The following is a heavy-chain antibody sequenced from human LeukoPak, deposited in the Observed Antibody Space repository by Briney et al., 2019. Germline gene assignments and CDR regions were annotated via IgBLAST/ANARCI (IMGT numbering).Heavy chain of an antibody. D-gene: IGHD3-22*01. CDR1: GFTFSSYS. CDR3: AIYNYYDSSGYYYFDY. Sequence: PGGSLRLSCAAPGFTFSSYSMNWVRQAPGKGLEWVSYISSSSSTIYYADSVKGRFTISRDNAKNSLYLQMNSLRDEDTAVYYCAIYNYYDSSGYYYFDYWGQGTLATVSS. V-gene: IGHV3-48*02. CDR2: ISSSSSTI. J-gene: IGHJ4*02.